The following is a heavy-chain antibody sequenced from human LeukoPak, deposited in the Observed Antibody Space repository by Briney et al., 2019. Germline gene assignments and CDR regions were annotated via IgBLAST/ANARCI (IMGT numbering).Heavy chain of an antibody. V-gene: IGHV4-39*07. CDR2: IYYSGST. D-gene: IGHD3-10*01. CDR1: GGSISSSSYY. CDR3: ARLERGYGSGSSIPPYYFDY. J-gene: IGHJ4*02. Sequence: PSETLSLTCTVSGGSISSSSYYWGWIRQPPGKGLEWIGSIYYSGSTYYNPSLKSRVTISVDTSKNQFSLKLSSVTAADTAVYYCARLERGYGSGSSIPPYYFDYWGQGTLVTVSS.